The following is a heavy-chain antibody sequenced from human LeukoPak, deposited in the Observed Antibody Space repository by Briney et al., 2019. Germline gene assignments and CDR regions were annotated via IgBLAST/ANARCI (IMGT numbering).Heavy chain of an antibody. Sequence: PGVSLRLSCEASEFSISNDWMSWVRQTPGKGLEWVARVKSRSAGETTHYAAPVKGRFIISRDDSRNTLYLQMNSLKIEDTAVYYCTLIQGWGSGSYYRDYWGQGTLVTVSS. CDR2: VKSRSAGETT. J-gene: IGHJ4*02. V-gene: IGHV3-15*01. CDR1: EFSISNDW. CDR3: TLIQGWGSGSYYRDY. D-gene: IGHD3-10*01.